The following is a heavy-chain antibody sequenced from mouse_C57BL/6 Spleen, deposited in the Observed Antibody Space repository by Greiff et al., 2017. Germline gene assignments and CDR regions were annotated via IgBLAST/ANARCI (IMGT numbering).Heavy chain of an antibody. J-gene: IGHJ1*03. CDR3: ARYGPWYFDG. Sequence: QVQLQQSGPELVKPGASVKISCKASGYAFSSSWMNWVKQRPGKGLEWIGRIYPGDGDTNYNGKFKGKATLTADKSSSTAYMQLSSLTSEDSAVYFCARYGPWYFDGWGTGTTVTVAS. CDR2: IYPGDGDT. D-gene: IGHD1-1*02. V-gene: IGHV1-82*01. CDR1: GYAFSSSW.